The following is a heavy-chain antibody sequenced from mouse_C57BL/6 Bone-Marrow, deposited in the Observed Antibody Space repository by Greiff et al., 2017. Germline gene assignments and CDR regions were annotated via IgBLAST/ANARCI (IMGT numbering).Heavy chain of an antibody. CDR1: GYTFTSYW. CDR2: IYPGSGST. V-gene: IGHV1-55*01. J-gene: IGHJ2*01. D-gene: IGHD1-1*01. Sequence: QVQLQQPGAELVKPGASVKMSCKASGYTFTSYWITWVKQRPGQGLEWIGDIYPGSGSTNYNEKFKSKATLTVDTSSSTAYMQLSSLTSEDAAVYYCASDYYGSSYRYWGQGTTLTVSS. CDR3: ASDYYGSSYRY.